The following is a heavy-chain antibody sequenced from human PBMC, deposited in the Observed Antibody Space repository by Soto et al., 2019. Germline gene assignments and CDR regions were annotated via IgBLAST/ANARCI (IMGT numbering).Heavy chain of an antibody. V-gene: IGHV1-2*02. CDR2: INPNSGGT. CDR1: GYTSTGYY. D-gene: IGHD3-3*01. CDR3: ARDTIRIFGVVSSSGNQDY. J-gene: IGHJ4*02. Sequence: ASVKVSCKASGYTSTGYYMHWVRQAPGQGLEWMGWINPNSGGTNYAQKFQGRVTMTRDTSISTAYMELSRLRSDDTAVYYCARDTIRIFGVVSSSGNQDYCGQGTLVTVSS.